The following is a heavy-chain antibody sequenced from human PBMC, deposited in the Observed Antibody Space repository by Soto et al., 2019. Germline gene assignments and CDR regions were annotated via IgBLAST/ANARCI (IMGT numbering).Heavy chain of an antibody. CDR3: ARGWGYESSDYYYAY. CDR2: IIPMFGTA. V-gene: IGHV1-69*01. CDR1: GGTFSRPT. D-gene: IGHD3-22*01. J-gene: IGHJ4*02. Sequence: QVQLVQSGAEVRKPGSSVKVSCKASGGTFSRPTIRWVRQAPGQGLEWMGGIIPMFGTANYAQKVQGRVTITADESTSTAFIELTGLRSEDTAIYYCARGWGYESSDYYYAYWGQGTLVIVSS.